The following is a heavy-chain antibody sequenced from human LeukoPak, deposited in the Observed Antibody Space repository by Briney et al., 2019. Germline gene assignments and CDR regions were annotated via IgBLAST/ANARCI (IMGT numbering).Heavy chain of an antibody. J-gene: IGHJ4*02. V-gene: IGHV3-21*01. CDR2: ISSSSSYI. CDR3: ARDQRSRYYGSGSSDY. Sequence: GGSLRLSCAASGFTFSSYSMNWVRQAPGKGLEWVSSISSSSSYIYYADSVKGRFTISRDNAKNSLYLQMNSLRAEDTAVYYCARDQRSRYYGSGSSDYWGQGTLVTVSS. D-gene: IGHD3-10*01. CDR1: GFTFSSYS.